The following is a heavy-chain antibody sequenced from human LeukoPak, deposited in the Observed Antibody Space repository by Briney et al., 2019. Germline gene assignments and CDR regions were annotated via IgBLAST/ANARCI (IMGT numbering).Heavy chain of an antibody. V-gene: IGHV3-21*01. CDR2: ISSSSSYI. CDR3: ARDQERDGYNYGFDY. D-gene: IGHD5-24*01. J-gene: IGHJ4*02. CDR1: GFTFSSYS. Sequence: KTGGSLRLSCAASGFTFSSYSMNWVRQAPGKGLEWVSSISSSSSYIYYADSAKGRFTISRDNAKNSLYLQMNSLRAEVTAVYYCARDQERDGYNYGFDYWGQGTLVTVSS.